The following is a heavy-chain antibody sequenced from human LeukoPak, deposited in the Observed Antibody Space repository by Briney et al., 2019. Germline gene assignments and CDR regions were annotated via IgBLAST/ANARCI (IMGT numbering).Heavy chain of an antibody. CDR1: GGTFSSYA. CDR2: IIPILGIA. D-gene: IGHD3-10*01. J-gene: IGHJ4*02. CDR3: AAGVRGVVKYYFDY. V-gene: IGHV1-69*04. Sequence: SVKVSCKASGGTFSSYAISWVRQAPGQGLEWMGRIIPILGIANYAQKFQGRVTITADKSTSTAYMELSSLRSEDTAVYYCAAGVRGVVKYYFDYWGQGTLVTVSS.